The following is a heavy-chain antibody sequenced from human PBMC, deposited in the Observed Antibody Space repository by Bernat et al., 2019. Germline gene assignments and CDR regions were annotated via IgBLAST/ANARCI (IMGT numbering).Heavy chain of an antibody. CDR2: ITTAGDT. Sequence: EVQLVESGGGLVQPGGSLRLSCAASGFTFSSYDMHWVRQAPGKGLEWVSTITTAGDTYYPGSVKGRFTISRENAKNSLYLQMNSLRAEDTAVYYCARGTSTSAPYMDVWGKGTTVTVSS. CDR1: GFTFSSYD. J-gene: IGHJ6*03. V-gene: IGHV3-13*01. CDR3: ARGTSTSAPYMDV.